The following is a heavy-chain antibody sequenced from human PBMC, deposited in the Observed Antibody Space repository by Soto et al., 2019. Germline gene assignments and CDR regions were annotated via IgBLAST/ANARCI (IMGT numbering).Heavy chain of an antibody. Sequence: QVPLVQSGAGMKKPGASVTVSCKSSGERFTTYGISWVRQAPGQGLEWMGWISTYNINTNYAPKFQGRLLLTTDTSTTTAHMELRSLRPDDTAVYYCARWAGQVRDFGGPFDYWGQGTLVTVSS. CDR3: ARWAGQVRDFGGPFDY. D-gene: IGHD4-17*01. CDR1: GERFTTYG. J-gene: IGHJ4*02. V-gene: IGHV1-18*04. CDR2: ISTYNINT.